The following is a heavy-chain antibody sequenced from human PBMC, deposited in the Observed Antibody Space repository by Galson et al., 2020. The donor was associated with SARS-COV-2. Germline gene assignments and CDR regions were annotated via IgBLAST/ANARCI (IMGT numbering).Heavy chain of an antibody. V-gene: IGHV5-51*01. CDR1: GYTFTNYW. CDR2: IYPEDSDT. Sequence: GESLKISCKGSGYTFTNYWIAWVRQMPGKGLEWMGIIYPEDSDTSYSPSFEGQVTISADKSISTAYLQWSSLKASDTAMYYCAITGNLVRGPSGYFDVWGRGTLVTVSS. D-gene: IGHD3-10*01. J-gene: IGHJ2*01. CDR3: AITGNLVRGPSGYFDV.